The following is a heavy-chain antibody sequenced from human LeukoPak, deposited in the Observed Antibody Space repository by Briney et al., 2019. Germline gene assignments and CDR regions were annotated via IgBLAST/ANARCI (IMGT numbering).Heavy chain of an antibody. CDR3: ARVVGSLCNWFDP. CDR2: INHSGST. V-gene: IGHV4-34*01. J-gene: IGHJ5*02. CDR1: GRSFSGYY. Sequence: PSETLSLTCAVYGRSFSGYYWSWIRQPPGKGLEWIGEINHSGSTNYNPSLKTRVTISVDKSKSQISLNLTSVTAADTAVYYCARVVGSLCNWFDPWGQGTLVTVSS. D-gene: IGHD1-26*01.